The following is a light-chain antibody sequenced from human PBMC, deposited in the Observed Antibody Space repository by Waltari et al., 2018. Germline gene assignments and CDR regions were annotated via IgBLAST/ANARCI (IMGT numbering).Light chain of an antibody. J-gene: IGKJ4*01. CDR3: QQYYITPLS. Sequence: DIVMTQSPDSLAVSLVERATINCNSSQSVLYSSDNTNYLAWYQQKPGQPPNLLIYWASTRESGVPDRFSGSGSGTDFTLTISSLQAEDVAVYYCQQYYITPLSFGGGTKVEIK. V-gene: IGKV4-1*01. CDR1: QSVLYSSDNTNY. CDR2: WAS.